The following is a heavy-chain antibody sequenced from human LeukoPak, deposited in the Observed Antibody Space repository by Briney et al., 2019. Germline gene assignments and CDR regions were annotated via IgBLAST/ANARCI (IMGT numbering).Heavy chain of an antibody. CDR3: ARVGYDSSGRHRYAFDI. D-gene: IGHD3-22*01. Sequence: ASVKVSCKSSGYTITRYGISWVRQAPGQGLEWMGWINPNNGNTNYVQKLQGRVTMTTDTSTSTAYMELRSLRSDDTAVYYCARVGYDSSGRHRYAFDIWGQGTMVTVSS. CDR1: GYTITRYG. J-gene: IGHJ3*02. CDR2: INPNNGNT. V-gene: IGHV1-18*01.